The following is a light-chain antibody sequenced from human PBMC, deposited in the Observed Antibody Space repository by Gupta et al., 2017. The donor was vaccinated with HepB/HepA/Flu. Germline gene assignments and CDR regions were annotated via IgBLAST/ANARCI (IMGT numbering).Light chain of an antibody. CDR2: KAS. CDR3: QQYKSHLCS. Sequence: DIQMTQSPSTLSASVGDRVTITCRASQSISNWLAWYQQKPGKAPKLLIYKASNLESGVPSRFSGSVSGAEFTLTISSLQPDDFATYYCQQYKSHLCSFGQGTKLEIK. V-gene: IGKV1-5*03. J-gene: IGKJ2*04. CDR1: QSISNW.